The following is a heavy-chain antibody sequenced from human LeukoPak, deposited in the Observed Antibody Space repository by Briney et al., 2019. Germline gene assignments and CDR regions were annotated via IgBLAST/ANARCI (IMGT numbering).Heavy chain of an antibody. D-gene: IGHD4-23*01. CDR2: IASDGSST. CDR1: GFTFSSYW. CDR3: ARGRPHGNDY. V-gene: IGHV3-74*01. Sequence: RGSLRLSCAASGFTFSSYWMNWVRQAPGKGLVWVSRIASDGSSTTYADSVKGRFSISRDNAKNTLYLQMNSLRVEDTAVYYCARGRPHGNDYWGQGTLLTVSS. J-gene: IGHJ4*02.